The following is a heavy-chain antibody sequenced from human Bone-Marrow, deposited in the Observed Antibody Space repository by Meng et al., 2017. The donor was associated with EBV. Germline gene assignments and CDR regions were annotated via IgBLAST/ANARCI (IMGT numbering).Heavy chain of an antibody. CDR3: ARGGRASARAGVGHDF. D-gene: IGHD6-6*01. CDR1: GGSFSGYY. CDR2: INHSGST. Sequence: QGQVQQWGAGLLTPSETLSLSCAVYGGSFSGYYWSWIRQPPGKGLEWIGEINHSGSTNYNPSLKSRLTISVDTSKSQFSLKLSSVTAADTAVYYCARGGRASARAGVGHDFWGQGTLVTSPQ. J-gene: IGHJ4*02. V-gene: IGHV4-34*01.